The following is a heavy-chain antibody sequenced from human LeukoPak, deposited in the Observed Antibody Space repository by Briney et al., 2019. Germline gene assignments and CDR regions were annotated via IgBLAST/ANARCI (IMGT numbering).Heavy chain of an antibody. D-gene: IGHD4-11*01. CDR3: AKDNREDDSNGLANDF. Sequence: GGSLTLSCAASGFSVSSYAMGWVRQAPGKGLGWVSTVSGSGGSTNYADSVKGRFTISRENSKHTPYLQMNSLSAEDAAVYYSAKDNREDDSNGLANDFWGQGNLVTVSS. CDR2: VSGSGGST. J-gene: IGHJ4*02. CDR1: GFSVSSYA. V-gene: IGHV3-23*01.